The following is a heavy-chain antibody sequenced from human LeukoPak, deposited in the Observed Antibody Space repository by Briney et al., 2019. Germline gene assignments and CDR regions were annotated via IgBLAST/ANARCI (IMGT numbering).Heavy chain of an antibody. CDR1: GFTFSNYA. CDR2: ISYDGSNK. Sequence: GGSLRLSCAASGFTFSNYAMHWVRQAPGKGLEWVAVISYDGSNKYYADSVKGRFTISRDNSKNTLYLQMNSLRAEDTAVYYCARASRAQSLYYDSSGYYSRYAFDIWGQGTMVTVSS. V-gene: IGHV3-30*04. D-gene: IGHD3-22*01. CDR3: ARASRAQSLYYDSSGYYSRYAFDI. J-gene: IGHJ3*02.